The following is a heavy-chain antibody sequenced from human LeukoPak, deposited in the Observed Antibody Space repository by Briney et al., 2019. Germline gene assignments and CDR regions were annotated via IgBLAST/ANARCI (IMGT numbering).Heavy chain of an antibody. D-gene: IGHD4-17*01. CDR2: ISAGGDFV. V-gene: IGHV3-21*01. CDR1: GFPFSTNS. J-gene: IGHJ6*02. Sequence: GGSLRLSCAASGFPFSTNSLKWLRKAPGKGLEWVSSISAGGDFVYYGDSVKGRFTMSRDNAKNTLYLQMNSLRAEDTAVYYCARDTVSYYYYYYDMDVWGQGTTATVSS. CDR3: ARDTVSYYYYYYDMDV.